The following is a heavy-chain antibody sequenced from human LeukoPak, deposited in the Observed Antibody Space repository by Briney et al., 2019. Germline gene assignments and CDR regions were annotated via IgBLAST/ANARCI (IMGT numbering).Heavy chain of an antibody. J-gene: IGHJ5*02. V-gene: IGHV4-4*07. Sequence: PSETLSLTCTVSGGSISSYYWSWIRQPAGKGLEYIGRIYTSGNSNYNPSLKSRVTMSVETSKNQFSLKLSSVTAADTAVYYCARDKSISAAGWFDPWGQGILVTVSS. CDR1: GGSISSYY. D-gene: IGHD6-13*01. CDR3: ARDKSISAAGWFDP. CDR2: IYTSGNS.